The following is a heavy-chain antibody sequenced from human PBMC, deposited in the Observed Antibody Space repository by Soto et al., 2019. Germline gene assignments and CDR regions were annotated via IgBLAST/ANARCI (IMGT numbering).Heavy chain of an antibody. D-gene: IGHD1-26*01. J-gene: IGHJ1*01. Sequence: VVSMTVSWSASGFIFNEHAMHLVRQSAEKGLEWVSVISVTGLSAYYADSTKGRFTVSRDNSWNILYLQMDSRRLEDKAIYFCSIGEMLSRSTLGNWG. CDR2: ISVTGLSA. CDR3: SIGEMLSRSTLGN. V-gene: IGHV3-23*01. CDR1: GFIFNEHA.